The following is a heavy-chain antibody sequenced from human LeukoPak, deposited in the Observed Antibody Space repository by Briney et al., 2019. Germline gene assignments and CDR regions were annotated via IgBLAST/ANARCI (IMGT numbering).Heavy chain of an antibody. D-gene: IGHD3-10*01. CDR3: ATVYYYGSGSYYNPLAY. CDR2: FDPEDGET. CDR1: GYTLTELS. Sequence: ASVKVSCKVSGYTLTELSMHWVRQAPGKGLEWMGGFDPEDGETIYAQKFQGRVTMTEDTSTDTAYMELSSLRSEDTAVYYCATVYYYGSGSYYNPLAYWGQGTLVTVSS. J-gene: IGHJ4*02. V-gene: IGHV1-24*01.